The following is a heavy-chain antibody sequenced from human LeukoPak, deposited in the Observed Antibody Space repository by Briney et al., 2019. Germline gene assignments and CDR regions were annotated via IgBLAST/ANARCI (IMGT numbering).Heavy chain of an antibody. Sequence: SETRSLTCAVYGGSFSGYYWSRIRQPPGKGLEWIGEINHSGSTNYNPSLKSRVTISVDTSKNQFSLKLSSVTAADTAVYYCAVQRWGQLWPQYWGQGTLVTVSS. V-gene: IGHV4-34*01. D-gene: IGHD5-18*01. CDR2: INHSGST. J-gene: IGHJ4*02. CDR1: GGSFSGYY. CDR3: AVQRWGQLWPQY.